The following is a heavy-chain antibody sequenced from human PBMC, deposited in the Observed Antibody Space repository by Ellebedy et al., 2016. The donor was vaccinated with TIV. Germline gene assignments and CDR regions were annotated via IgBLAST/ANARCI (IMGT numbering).Heavy chain of an antibody. J-gene: IGHJ4*02. CDR1: RGIFSSYA. V-gene: IGHV1-69*10. CDR2: IIPILDTP. Sequence: AASVKVSCKASRGIFSSYAVIWVRQAPGQGLEWMGGIIPILDTPIYAQKFQGRVTMSADKSTNTAYLEVTGLGSEDTAVYYCARGARGDTTPNYFDYWGQGTLVTVSS. D-gene: IGHD1-1*01. CDR3: ARGARGDTTPNYFDY.